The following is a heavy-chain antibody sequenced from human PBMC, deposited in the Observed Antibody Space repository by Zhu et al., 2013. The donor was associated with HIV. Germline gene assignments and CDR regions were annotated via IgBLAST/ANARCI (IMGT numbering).Heavy chain of an antibody. J-gene: IGHJ6*02. D-gene: IGHD1-7*01. CDR1: GYTFTGYY. V-gene: IGHV1-2*02. CDR2: INPNSGGT. CDR3: ARDRLELRAYYYGMDV. Sequence: QVQLVQSGAEVKKPGASVKVSCKASGYTFTGYYMHWVRQAPGQGLEWMGWINPNSGGTNYAQKFQGRVTMTRDTSISTAYMELSRLRSDDTAVYYCARDRLELRAYYYGMDVWGQGTTVTVSS.